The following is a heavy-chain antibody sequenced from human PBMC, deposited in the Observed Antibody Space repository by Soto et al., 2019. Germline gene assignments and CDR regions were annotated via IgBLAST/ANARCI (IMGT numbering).Heavy chain of an antibody. V-gene: IGHV3-21*01. D-gene: IGHD6-19*01. J-gene: IGHJ1*01. CDR1: GFIFTSYS. CDR2: ISSGSDSI. Sequence: GGSLRLSCAASGFIFTSYSMVWVRLAPGKGLEWVASISSGSDSIFYADSVKGRFTVSRDNAKKSLFLQMNNLRAEDTAVYFCARDRSADRFVQYFQHWGQGTQVTVSS. CDR3: ARDRSADRFVQYFQH.